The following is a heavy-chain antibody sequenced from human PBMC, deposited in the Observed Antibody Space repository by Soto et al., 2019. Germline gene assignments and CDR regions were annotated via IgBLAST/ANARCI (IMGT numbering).Heavy chain of an antibody. Sequence: QVQLQQWGAGLLKPSETLSLTCAVYGGSFNDYSWSWIRQPPAKGLEWIGEINHTGHKTYNPSLNSRVTISVDTSKNQFSLKVSSVTAADTAVYYCARAGHHFDSWCQGILVTVSS. V-gene: IGHV4-34*01. CDR3: ARAGHHFDS. CDR1: GGSFNDYS. CDR2: INHTGHK. J-gene: IGHJ4*01.